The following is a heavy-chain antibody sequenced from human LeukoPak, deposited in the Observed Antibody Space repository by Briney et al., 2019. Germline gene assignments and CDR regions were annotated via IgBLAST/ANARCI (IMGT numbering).Heavy chain of an antibody. CDR3: ARHVRYCSGGSCYSTYFDY. Sequence: SETLSLTCTVSGGSISSSSYYWGWIRQPPGKGLEWIGSIYYSGSTYYNPSLKSRVTISVDTSKNQFSPKLSSVTAADTAVYYCARHVRYCSGGSCYSTYFDYWGQGTLVTVSS. D-gene: IGHD2-15*01. CDR2: IYYSGST. J-gene: IGHJ4*02. CDR1: GGSISSSSYY. V-gene: IGHV4-39*01.